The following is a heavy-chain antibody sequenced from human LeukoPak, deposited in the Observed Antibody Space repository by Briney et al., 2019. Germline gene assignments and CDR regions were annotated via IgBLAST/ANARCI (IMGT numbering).Heavy chain of an antibody. J-gene: IGHJ6*03. CDR3: ARHRATVTTRHYYMDV. CDR2: IYYSEST. V-gene: IGHV4-30-4*01. Sequence: SQTLSLTCTVPGGSISSGDYYWNWIRQSPGKGLEWIGYIYYSESTNYNPSLKSRVTISVDTSKNQFSLKLSSVTAADTAVYYCARHRATVTTRHYYMDVWGKGTTVTVSS. CDR1: GGSISSGDYY. D-gene: IGHD4-11*01.